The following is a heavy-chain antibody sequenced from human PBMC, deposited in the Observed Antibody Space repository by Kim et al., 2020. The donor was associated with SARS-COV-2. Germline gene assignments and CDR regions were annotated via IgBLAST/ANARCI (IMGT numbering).Heavy chain of an antibody. CDR1: GYTFTSYA. V-gene: IGHV7-4-1*02. CDR3: ARAYYDFWSGYYTHYYYYMDV. D-gene: IGHD3-3*01. Sequence: ASVKVSCKASGYTFTSYAMNWVRQAPGQGLEWMGWINTNTGNPTYAQGFTGRFVFSLDTSVSTAYLQISSLKAEDTAVYYCARAYYDFWSGYYTHYYYYMDVWGKGTTVTVSS. J-gene: IGHJ6*03. CDR2: INTNTGNP.